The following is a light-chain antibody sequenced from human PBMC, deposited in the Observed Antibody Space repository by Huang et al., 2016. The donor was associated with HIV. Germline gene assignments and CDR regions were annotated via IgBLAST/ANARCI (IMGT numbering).Light chain of an antibody. CDR1: QAVLKNSNKKNY. CDR2: WAS. Sequence: DIEMTQSPDSLTVSLGARAIINCKSSQAVLKNSNKKNYLAWYQQRPGQPPNVLIYWASSLESGVPDRFSCSGSGTDFNLTISSLQPEDLAVYYCQQYYSPPYTFCQGTSLEI. V-gene: IGKV4-1*01. J-gene: IGKJ2*01. CDR3: QQYYSPPYT.